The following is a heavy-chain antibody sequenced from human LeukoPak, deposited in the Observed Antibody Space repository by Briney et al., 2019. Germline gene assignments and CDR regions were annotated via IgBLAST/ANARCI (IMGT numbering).Heavy chain of an antibody. CDR1: GYTFTICG. J-gene: IGHJ4*02. D-gene: IGHD5-12*01. CDR2: VSSYNGST. Sequence: ASVKVSCKASGYTFTICGISWERQGPGQGFEWMGWVSSYNGSTNYAQKLQGRVTMTTDTSTSTDYMELRSLRSDDTAVYYCARVWDIVATIFDYWGQGTLVTVSS. CDR3: ARVWDIVATIFDY. V-gene: IGHV1-18*01.